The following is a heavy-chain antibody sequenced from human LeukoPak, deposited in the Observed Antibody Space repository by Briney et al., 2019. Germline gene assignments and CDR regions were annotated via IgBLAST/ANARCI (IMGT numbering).Heavy chain of an antibody. J-gene: IGHJ4*02. CDR2: IYYSGST. Sequence: SETLSLTCAVYGGSFSGYYWSWIRQPPGEGLEWIGYIYYSGSTNYNPSLKSRVTISVDTSKNQFSLKLSSVTAADTAVYYCARGDGDYNFDYWGQGTLVTVSS. D-gene: IGHD4-17*01. CDR1: GGSFSGYY. V-gene: IGHV4-59*01. CDR3: ARGDGDYNFDY.